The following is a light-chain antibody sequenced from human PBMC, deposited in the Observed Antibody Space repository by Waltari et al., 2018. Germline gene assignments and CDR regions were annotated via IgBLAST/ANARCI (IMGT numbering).Light chain of an antibody. V-gene: IGKV3-15*01. CDR2: GGS. J-gene: IGKJ2*01. CDR1: QSVSSN. Sequence: EIVMTQSPATLSVSPGERATLSCRAIQSVSSNLAWDQQKPGQAPRLLIYGGSPSATGIPAMFSGSGSGPEFTLTISSMQSEDFAVYYCQQYNNWPLYTFGQGTKLEIK. CDR3: QQYNNWPLYT.